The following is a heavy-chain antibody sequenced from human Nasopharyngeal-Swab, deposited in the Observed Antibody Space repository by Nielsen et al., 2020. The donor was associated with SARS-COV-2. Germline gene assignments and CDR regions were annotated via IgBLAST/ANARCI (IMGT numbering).Heavy chain of an antibody. D-gene: IGHD6-13*01. CDR1: GGSFSGYY. V-gene: IGHV4-34*01. Sequence: SETLSLTCVVYGGSFSGYYWSWIRQPPGKGLEWIGEINHSGSTNYNPSLKSRFTISVDTSKNQFSLKLSSVTAADTAVYYCARGYSSSWKSANWFDPWGQGTLVTVSS. J-gene: IGHJ5*02. CDR2: INHSGST. CDR3: ARGYSSSWKSANWFDP.